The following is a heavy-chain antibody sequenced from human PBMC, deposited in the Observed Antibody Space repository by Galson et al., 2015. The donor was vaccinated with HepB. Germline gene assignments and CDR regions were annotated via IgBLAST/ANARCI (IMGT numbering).Heavy chain of an antibody. CDR1: GFTFSDYY. CDR2: ISSSSSYI. CDR3: ARFPYYYDSSGYSLGVDY. D-gene: IGHD3-22*01. Sequence: SLRLSCAASGFTFSDYYMSWIRQAPGKGLEWVSYISSSSSYIYYADSVKGRFTISRDNAKNSLYLQMNSLRAEDTAVYYCARFPYYYDSSGYSLGVDYWGQGTLVTVSS. J-gene: IGHJ4*02. V-gene: IGHV3-11*06.